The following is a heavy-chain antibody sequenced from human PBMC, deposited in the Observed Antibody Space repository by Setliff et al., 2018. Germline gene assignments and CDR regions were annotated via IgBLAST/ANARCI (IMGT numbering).Heavy chain of an antibody. Sequence: PSETLSLTCAVSGASINSGTYYWSWIRQPAGKGLEWVGRLHTSGSTTYNPSLQSRVTISVDTSKNHFSLNLTSVTAADTAVYYCRFWSGYYKNDYWGQGTLVTVSS. J-gene: IGHJ4*02. CDR3: RFWSGYYKNDY. V-gene: IGHV4-61*02. CDR2: LHTSGST. D-gene: IGHD3-3*01. CDR1: GASINSGTYY.